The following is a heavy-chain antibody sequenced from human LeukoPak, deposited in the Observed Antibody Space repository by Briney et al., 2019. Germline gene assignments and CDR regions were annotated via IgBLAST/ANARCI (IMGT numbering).Heavy chain of an antibody. D-gene: IGHD3-10*01. J-gene: IGHJ4*02. CDR1: GGSISNYY. CDR2: IYTSGST. Sequence: SETLSLTCAVYGGSISNYYWSWIRQPAGKGLEWIGRIYTSGSTNYNPSLKSRVTMSVDTSKNQFSLKLSSVTAADTAVYYCARVSLVRGAPDYYFDYWGQGTLVTVSS. V-gene: IGHV4-59*10. CDR3: ARVSLVRGAPDYYFDY.